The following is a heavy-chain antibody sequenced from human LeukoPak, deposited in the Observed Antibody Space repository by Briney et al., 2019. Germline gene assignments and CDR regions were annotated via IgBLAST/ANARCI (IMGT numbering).Heavy chain of an antibody. J-gene: IGHJ4*02. D-gene: IGHD3-10*01. CDR3: ARAYGSGSSYHPDY. V-gene: IGHV1-2*02. Sequence: ASVKVSCKASGYSFTAYYMHWVRQAPGQGLEYMGWINPDSGGTNSSQKFQDRVTLTRDTSISPAYMELSSLTSDDTAVYYCARAYGSGSSYHPDYWGQGTLVTVSS. CDR2: INPDSGGT. CDR1: GYSFTAYY.